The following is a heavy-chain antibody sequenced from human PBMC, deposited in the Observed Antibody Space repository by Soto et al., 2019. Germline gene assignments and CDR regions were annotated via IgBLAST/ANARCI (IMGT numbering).Heavy chain of an antibody. Sequence: GGSLRLSCAASGFTFSSYGMHWVRQAPGKGLEWVAVIWYDGSNKYYADSVKGRFTISRDNSKNTLYLQMNSLRAEDTAVYYCARDKQYYDFWSGPENFDIWGQGTMVTVS. CDR2: IWYDGSNK. CDR3: ARDKQYYDFWSGPENFDI. D-gene: IGHD3-3*01. V-gene: IGHV3-33*01. CDR1: GFTFSSYG. J-gene: IGHJ3*02.